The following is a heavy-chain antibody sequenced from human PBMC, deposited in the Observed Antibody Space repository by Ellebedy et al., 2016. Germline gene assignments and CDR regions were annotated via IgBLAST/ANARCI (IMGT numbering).Heavy chain of an antibody. V-gene: IGHV3-21*04. Sequence: GESLKISCAASGFSFSIYAMNWVRQAPGKGLEWVSSISSSSSYIYYADSVKGRFTISRDNAKNSLYLQMNSLRAEDTAVYYCASALGYSSGWYFDYWGQGTLVTVSS. J-gene: IGHJ4*02. CDR3: ASALGYSSGWYFDY. CDR1: GFSFSIYA. D-gene: IGHD6-19*01. CDR2: ISSSSSYI.